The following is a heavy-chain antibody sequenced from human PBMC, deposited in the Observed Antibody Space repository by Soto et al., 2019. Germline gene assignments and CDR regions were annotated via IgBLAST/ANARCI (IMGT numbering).Heavy chain of an antibody. D-gene: IGHD6-13*01. CDR3: ARGRRAIAIRIAAAGTKFDY. J-gene: IGHJ4*02. V-gene: IGHV4-34*01. CDR2: INHSGST. CDR1: GGSFSGYY. Sequence: QVQLQQWGAGLLKPSETLSLTCAVYGGSFSGYYWSWIRQPPGKGLEWIGEINHSGSTNYNPSLKSRVTISVDTSKNQFSLKLSSVTAADTAVYYCARGRRAIAIRIAAAGTKFDYWGQGTLVTVSS.